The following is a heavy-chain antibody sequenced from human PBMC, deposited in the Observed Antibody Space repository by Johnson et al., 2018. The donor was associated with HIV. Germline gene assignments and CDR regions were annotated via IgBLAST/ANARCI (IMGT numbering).Heavy chain of an antibody. D-gene: IGHD1-14*01. Sequence: MLLVESGGGLIQPGGALRLSCAASGFVVSNKSMGWVRQAPGKGLDWASVIYIGGSTYYADSVKGRFTISRDNSKNTVYLQMNSLRAEDTAFYYCARDRYHSPLRPGSGAFDIWGQGTMVTVSS. CDR3: ARDRYHSPLRPGSGAFDI. J-gene: IGHJ3*02. CDR1: GFVVSNKS. CDR2: IYIGGST. V-gene: IGHV3-53*01.